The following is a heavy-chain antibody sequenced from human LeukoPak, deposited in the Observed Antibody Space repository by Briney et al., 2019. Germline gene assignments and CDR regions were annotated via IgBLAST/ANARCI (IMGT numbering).Heavy chain of an antibody. Sequence: PGGSLRLSCAASGFTFSSYDMHWVCQAPGKGLEWVAFISYDGSNKYYADSVKGRFTVSRDNSKNTLYLQMNTLRAEDTAVYLCVVDRRQSYPDAFEIWGQGTMVTVSS. D-gene: IGHD2-15*01. J-gene: IGHJ3*02. CDR2: ISYDGSNK. V-gene: IGHV3-30*03. CDR3: VVDRRQSYPDAFEI. CDR1: GFTFSSYD.